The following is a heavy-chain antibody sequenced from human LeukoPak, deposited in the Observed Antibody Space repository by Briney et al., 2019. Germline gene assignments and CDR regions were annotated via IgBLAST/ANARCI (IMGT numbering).Heavy chain of an antibody. V-gene: IGHV4-59*01. CDR2: IYYSGST. J-gene: IGHJ5*02. Sequence: KTSETLSLTCTVSGGSISSYYWSWIRQPPGKGLEWIGYIYYSGSTNYNPSLKSRVTISVDTSKDQFSLKLSSVTAADTAVYYCARGYCSSTSCYTILGGNWFDPWGQGTLVTVSS. CDR1: GGSISSYY. D-gene: IGHD2-2*02. CDR3: ARGYCSSTSCYTILGGNWFDP.